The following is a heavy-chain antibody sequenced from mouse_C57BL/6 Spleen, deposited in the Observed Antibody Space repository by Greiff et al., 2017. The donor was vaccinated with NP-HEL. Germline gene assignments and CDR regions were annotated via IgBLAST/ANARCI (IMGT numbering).Heavy chain of an antibody. CDR1: GFTFSDYG. Sequence: EVKLVESGGGLVKPGGSLKLSCAASGFTFSDYGMHWVRQAPEKGLEWVAYISSGSSTIYYADTAKGRFTISRDNAKNTLFLQMTSLRSEDTAMYYCARGWDYWSQRTTLTVSS. CDR3: ARGWDY. V-gene: IGHV5-17*01. J-gene: IGHJ2*01. CDR2: ISSGSSTI.